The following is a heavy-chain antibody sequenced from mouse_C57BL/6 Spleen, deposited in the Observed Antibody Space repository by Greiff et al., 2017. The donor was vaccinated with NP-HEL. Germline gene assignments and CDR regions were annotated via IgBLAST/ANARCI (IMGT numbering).Heavy chain of an antibody. J-gene: IGHJ1*03. Sequence: EVKVEESGAGLVKPGGSLKLSCAASGFTFSSYAMSWVRQTPEKRLEWVAYISSGGDYIYYADTVKGRFTISRDNARNTLYLQMSSLKSEDTAMYYCTRAGAPSYWYFDVWGTGTTVTVSS. V-gene: IGHV5-9-1*02. CDR2: ISSGGDYI. CDR3: TRAGAPSYWYFDV. CDR1: GFTFSSYA.